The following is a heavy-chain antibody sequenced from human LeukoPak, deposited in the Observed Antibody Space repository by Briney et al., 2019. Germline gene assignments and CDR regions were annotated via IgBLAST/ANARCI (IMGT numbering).Heavy chain of an antibody. D-gene: IGHD6-19*01. V-gene: IGHV6-1*01. CDR1: GDSFSSNSAA. J-gene: IGHJ4*02. CDR3: ERGHSGYLEY. Sequence: SQTLSLTCAISGDSFSSNSAAWNWISLSPSRGLDWLRGTYYRCKCYNAYAVSVKSRISINPDTSMNQISLQLNFVTPENTAVSYCERGHSGYLEYWGQGPLLRVS. CDR2: TYYRCKCYN.